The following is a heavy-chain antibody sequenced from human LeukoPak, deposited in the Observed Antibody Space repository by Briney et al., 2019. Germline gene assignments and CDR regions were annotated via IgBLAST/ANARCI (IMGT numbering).Heavy chain of an antibody. J-gene: IGHJ4*02. CDR3: VRGPHIAATSY. D-gene: IGHD6-25*01. V-gene: IGHV3-7*03. CDR1: GFTFSSYS. Sequence: GGSLRLSCAASGFTFSSYSMTWVRQAPGKGLEWVANIKQDGSEKQYVDSVKGRFAISRDNAKKSLYLQINTLRAGDTAVYYCVRGPHIAATSYWGQGTLVTVSS. CDR2: IKQDGSEK.